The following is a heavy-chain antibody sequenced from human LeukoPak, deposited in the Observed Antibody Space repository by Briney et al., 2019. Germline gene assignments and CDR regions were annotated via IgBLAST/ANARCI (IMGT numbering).Heavy chain of an antibody. D-gene: IGHD2/OR15-2a*01. J-gene: IGHJ4*02. Sequence: GASVKVSCKASGYTFTGYDISWVRQAPGQGLEWMGWISADNTNTNYAQKLQGRVTMTTDTSTRTAYMELRSLRSDGTALYYCARAITTSGFRTDYWGQGTLVTVSS. CDR2: ISADNTNT. V-gene: IGHV1-18*01. CDR1: GYTFTGYD. CDR3: ARAITTSGFRTDY.